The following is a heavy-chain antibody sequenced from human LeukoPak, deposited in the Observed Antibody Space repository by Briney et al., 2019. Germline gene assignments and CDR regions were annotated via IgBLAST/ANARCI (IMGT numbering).Heavy chain of an antibody. CDR3: ARGRNCPSADYYYGMDV. CDR2: IHSSGGT. J-gene: IGHJ6*02. CDR1: GGSISYF. Sequence: SETLSLTCTVSGGSISYFWTWIRQPAGKGLEWIGRIHSSGGTNYNPSLRSRVTMSVDTSKNQFSLKLTSVTAADTAIYYCARGRNCPSADYYYGMDVWGQGTTVTVSS. V-gene: IGHV4-4*07. D-gene: IGHD3-10*01.